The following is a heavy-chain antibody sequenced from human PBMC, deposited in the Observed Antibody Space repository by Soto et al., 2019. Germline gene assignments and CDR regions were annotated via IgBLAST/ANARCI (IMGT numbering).Heavy chain of an antibody. J-gene: IGHJ5*02. CDR3: ARGGRLMIPLFDP. CDR2: ISSNGGST. V-gene: IGHV3-64*01. Sequence: PGGSLRLSCAASGFTFSSYAMHWVRQAPGKGLEYVSAISSNGGSTYYANSVKGRFTISRDNSKNTLYLQMGSLRAEDMAVYYCARGGRLMIPLFDPWGQGTLVTVSS. D-gene: IGHD2-8*01. CDR1: GFTFSSYA.